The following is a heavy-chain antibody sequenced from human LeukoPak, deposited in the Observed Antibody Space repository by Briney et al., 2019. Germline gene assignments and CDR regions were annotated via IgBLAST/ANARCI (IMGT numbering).Heavy chain of an antibody. J-gene: IGHJ4*02. CDR1: GYTFTGYY. D-gene: IGHD6-13*01. V-gene: IGHV1-2*04. Sequence: ASVKVSCKASGYTFTGYYMHWVRQAPGQGLEWMGWINPNSGGTNYAQKFQGWVTMTRDTSISTAYMELSRLRSDDTAVYYCARDRGVKSSSWYEYYFDYWGQGTLVTVSS. CDR3: ARDRGVKSSSWYEYYFDY. CDR2: INPNSGGT.